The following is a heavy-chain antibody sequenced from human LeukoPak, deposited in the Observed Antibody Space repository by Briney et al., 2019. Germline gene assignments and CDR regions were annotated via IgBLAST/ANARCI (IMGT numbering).Heavy chain of an antibody. CDR2: IDPSDPDI. V-gene: IGHV5-51*01. D-gene: IGHD7-27*01. Sequence: GESLKISCKASGYSFTSYWIGWVRQMPGKGLEWMGIIDPSDPDIRYNPSFQGQVTISADKSLSTAYLQWNSLKASDTAIYYCARQTAMGRSGDYWGQGTLVTVSS. CDR1: GYSFTSYW. J-gene: IGHJ4*02. CDR3: ARQTAMGRSGDY.